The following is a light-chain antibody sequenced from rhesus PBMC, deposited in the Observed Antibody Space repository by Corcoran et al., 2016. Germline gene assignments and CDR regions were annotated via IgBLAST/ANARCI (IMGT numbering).Light chain of an antibody. Sequence: DIQMTQSPSSLSASVGDRVTITCRASENVNNYLNWYQQKPGKAPKLLFYKASHLQRGVPSRFSGSGSGTDYTFTISSLQPEDVATYYCQHGYATPYTFGQGTKVEIK. CDR1: ENVNNY. V-gene: IGKV1-74*01. CDR2: KAS. CDR3: QHGYATPYT. J-gene: IGKJ2*01.